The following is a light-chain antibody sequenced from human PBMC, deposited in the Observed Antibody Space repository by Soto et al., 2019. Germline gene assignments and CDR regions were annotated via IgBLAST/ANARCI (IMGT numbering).Light chain of an antibody. V-gene: IGKV3-20*01. CDR2: GAS. CDR1: QSVRSNS. CDR3: QQYGSSPWR. Sequence: EIVLTQSPGTLSLSPGERATLSCRASQSVRSNSLAWYQQKPGQTPRLLIYGASSRATGIPDRFSGSGSGTDFTLTISSLEPEDFAMFYCQQYGSSPWRFGQGTKVEIK. J-gene: IGKJ1*01.